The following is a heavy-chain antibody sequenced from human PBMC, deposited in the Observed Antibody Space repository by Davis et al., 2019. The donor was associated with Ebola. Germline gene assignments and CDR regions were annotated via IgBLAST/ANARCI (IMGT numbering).Heavy chain of an antibody. CDR1: GGSVSSGSYY. CDR2: INHSGST. Sequence: SETLSLTCTVSGGSVSSGSYYWIWIRHPPGKGLEWIGEINHSGSTNYNPSLKSRVTISVDTSKNQFSLKLSSVTAADTAIYFCAGGYCSVGSCYPIRLPNNWFEPWGQGSVVTVSS. J-gene: IGHJ5*02. V-gene: IGHV4-39*07. CDR3: AGGYCSVGSCYPIRLPNNWFEP. D-gene: IGHD2-15*01.